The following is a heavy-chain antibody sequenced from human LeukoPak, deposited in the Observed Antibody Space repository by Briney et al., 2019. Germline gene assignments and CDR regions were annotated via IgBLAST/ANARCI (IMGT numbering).Heavy chain of an antibody. Sequence: ASVKVSCKASGYTFTSYGISWVRQAPGQGLEWMGWISAYNGNTNYAQKLQGRVTMTTDTSTSTAYVELRSLRSDDTAVYYCARVYSPQTTAFDYWGQGTLVTVSS. J-gene: IGHJ4*02. CDR1: GYTFTSYG. CDR2: ISAYNGNT. D-gene: IGHD4-17*01. V-gene: IGHV1-18*01. CDR3: ARVYSPQTTAFDY.